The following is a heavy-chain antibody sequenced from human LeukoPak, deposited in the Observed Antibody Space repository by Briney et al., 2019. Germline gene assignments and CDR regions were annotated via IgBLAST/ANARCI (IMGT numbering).Heavy chain of an antibody. CDR3: ARDPRYCGGDCYSDY. J-gene: IGHJ4*02. D-gene: IGHD2-21*02. Sequence: SVKVSCKASGGTFGSYAISWVRQAPGQGLEWMGGIIPIFGTANYAQKFQGRVTITADESTSTAYMELSSLRSEDTAVYYCARDPRYCGGDCYSDYWGQGTLVTVSS. CDR1: GGTFGSYA. V-gene: IGHV1-69*13. CDR2: IIPIFGTA.